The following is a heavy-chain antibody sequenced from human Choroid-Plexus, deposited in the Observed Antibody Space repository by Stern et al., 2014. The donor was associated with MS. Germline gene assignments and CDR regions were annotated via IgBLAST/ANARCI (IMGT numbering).Heavy chain of an antibody. J-gene: IGHJ5*02. V-gene: IGHV3-30*18. CDR2: VSYDGSNK. Sequence: VQLVQSGGGVVQPGRPLRLSCVASGFTFGSCAMHWVRQAPGKGLEWVAGVSYDGSNKYYADSVKGRFTISRDNSQNTLYLQRSSLRPEDTVVYYCAKDRHSLTYFFAHWGQDPWSPSPQ. CDR3: AKDRHSLTYFFAH. CDR1: GFTFGSCA. D-gene: IGHD3-9*01.